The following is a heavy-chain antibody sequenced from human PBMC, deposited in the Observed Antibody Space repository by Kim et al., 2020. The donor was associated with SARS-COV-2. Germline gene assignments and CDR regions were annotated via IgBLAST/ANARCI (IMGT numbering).Heavy chain of an antibody. CDR2: IKSKTDGGTT. CDR1: GFTFSNAW. CDR3: TTDPFGVVIKTTEYFQH. D-gene: IGHD3-3*01. J-gene: IGHJ1*01. Sequence: GGSLRLSCAASGFTFSNAWMSWVRQAPGKGLEWVGRIKSKTDGGTTDYAAPVKGRFTISRDDSKNTLYLQMNSLKTEDTAVYYCTTDPFGVVIKTTEYFQHWGQGTLVTVSS. V-gene: IGHV3-15*01.